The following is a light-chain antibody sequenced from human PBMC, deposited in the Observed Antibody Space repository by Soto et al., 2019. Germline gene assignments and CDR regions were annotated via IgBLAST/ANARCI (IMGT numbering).Light chain of an antibody. CDR2: EGH. CDR1: SGFVGSFSL. V-gene: IGLV2-14*02. CDR3: SSKRDSSTLFV. J-gene: IGLJ1*01. Sequence: QSVLAQPASVSGSPGQSITISCTGTSGFVGSFSLVSWYQQHPGKAPKVMISEGHRRPSGVPDRFSGSTSVNSASLTISGLXADDEADYYSSSKRDSSTLFVFGTGTKVTVL.